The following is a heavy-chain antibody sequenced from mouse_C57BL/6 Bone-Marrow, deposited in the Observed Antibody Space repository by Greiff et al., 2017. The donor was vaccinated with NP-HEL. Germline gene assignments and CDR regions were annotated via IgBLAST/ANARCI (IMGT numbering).Heavy chain of an antibody. Sequence: VQLVESGPGLVAPSQSLSISCTVSGFSFTSYGVDWVRQPPGKGLEWLGVICGGGSTNYYSALMSRLSISKDNSKSQVFIKMNSLQTDDTAMYYCAKQGYSNSFAYWGQGTLVTVSA. V-gene: IGHV2-9*01. CDR2: ICGGGST. D-gene: IGHD2-5*01. CDR1: GFSFTSYG. J-gene: IGHJ3*01. CDR3: AKQGYSNSFAY.